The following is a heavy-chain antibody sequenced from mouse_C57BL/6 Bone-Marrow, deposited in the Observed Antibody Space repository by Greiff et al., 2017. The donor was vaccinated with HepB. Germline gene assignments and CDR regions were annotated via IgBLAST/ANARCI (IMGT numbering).Heavy chain of an antibody. CDR1: GFTFSSDD. D-gene: IGHD1-1*01. CDR2: ISSGGDYI. V-gene: IGHV5-9-1*02. CDR3: TRVYYYGSSPYFDV. Sequence: EVKLMESGAGLVKPGGSLKLSCEASGFTFSSDDRSWVRQMSEKRLEWVGYISSGGDYIYYADTVKGRFTISRDNARNTLYLQMSSLKSEDTAMYYCTRVYYYGSSPYFDVWGTGTTVTVSS. J-gene: IGHJ1*03.